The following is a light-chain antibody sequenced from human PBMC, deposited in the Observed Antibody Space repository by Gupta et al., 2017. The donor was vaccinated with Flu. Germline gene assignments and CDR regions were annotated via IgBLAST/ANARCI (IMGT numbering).Light chain of an antibody. J-gene: IGKJ2*01. CDR1: QSVSSN. Sequence: EIVMTQSPATLSVSPGERATLSCRASQSVSSNLAWYQQKPGQAPRLLIYGASTRATGIPARFSGSGSGTECTLTISSLQSEDFAVYYCQQYHNWPPYTFGQGTKLEIK. V-gene: IGKV3-15*01. CDR2: GAS. CDR3: QQYHNWPPYT.